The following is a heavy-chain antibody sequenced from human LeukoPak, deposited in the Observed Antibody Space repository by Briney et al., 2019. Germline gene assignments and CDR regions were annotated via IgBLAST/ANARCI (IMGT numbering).Heavy chain of an antibody. V-gene: IGHV4-34*01. Sequence: SETLSLTCAVYGGSFSGYYWSWIRQPPGKGLEWIGEINHSGSTNYNPSLKSRVTISVDTSKNQFSLKLSSVTAADTAVYYCANSPPPAENDYWGQGTLVTVSS. D-gene: IGHD2-2*01. J-gene: IGHJ4*02. CDR1: GGSFSGYY. CDR2: INHSGST. CDR3: ANSPPPAENDY.